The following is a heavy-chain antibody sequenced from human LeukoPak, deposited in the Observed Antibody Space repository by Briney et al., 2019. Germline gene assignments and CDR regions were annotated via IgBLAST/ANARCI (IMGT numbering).Heavy chain of an antibody. D-gene: IGHD2-2*01. J-gene: IGHJ5*02. CDR1: GYSFTSYW. CDR3: ARAYCSSTSCYLASWYNWFDP. Sequence: GESLKISCKGSGYSFTSYWIGWVRQMPGKGLEWMGIIYPGDSDTRYSPSFQGQVTISADKSISTAYLQWSSLKASDTAMYYCARAYCSSTSCYLASWYNWFDPWGLGTLVTVSS. V-gene: IGHV5-51*01. CDR2: IYPGDSDT.